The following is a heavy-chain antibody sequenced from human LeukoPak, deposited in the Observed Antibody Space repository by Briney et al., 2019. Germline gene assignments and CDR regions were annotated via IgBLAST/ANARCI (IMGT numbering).Heavy chain of an antibody. V-gene: IGHV3-66*01. CDR3: ARGPGSSGWYWYFDL. Sequence: PGGSLRLSCAASGFTFSSYAMSWVRQAPGKGLEWVSVIYSGGSTYYADSVKGRFTISRDNSKNTLYLQMNSLRAEDTAVYYCARGPGSSGWYWYFDLWGRGTLVTVSS. CDR1: GFTFSSYA. CDR2: IYSGGST. D-gene: IGHD6-19*01. J-gene: IGHJ2*01.